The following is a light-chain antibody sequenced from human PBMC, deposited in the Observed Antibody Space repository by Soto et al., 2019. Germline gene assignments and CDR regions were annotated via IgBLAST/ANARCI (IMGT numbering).Light chain of an antibody. V-gene: IGKV3-20*01. CDR1: QSVSSSY. CDR2: GAS. Sequence: EVAMTQSPPTLSVSPGERATLSCRASQSVSSSYLAWYQQKPGQAPRLLIYGASSRATGIPDRFSGSGSGTDFTLTISRLEPEDFAVYYCQQYGSSPWTFGQGTKVDIK. CDR3: QQYGSSPWT. J-gene: IGKJ1*01.